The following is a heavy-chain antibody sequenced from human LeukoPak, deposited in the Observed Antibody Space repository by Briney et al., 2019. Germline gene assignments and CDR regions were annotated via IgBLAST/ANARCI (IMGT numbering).Heavy chain of an antibody. V-gene: IGHV4-59*01. J-gene: IGHJ5*02. D-gene: IGHD5-18*01. Sequence: SETLSLTCTVSGGSISSYYWSWIRQPPGKGLEWIGYIYYSGSTSYNPSLKSRVTISVDTSKNQFSLKLSSVTAADTAVYYCARVTDSYGYPHPGWFDPWGQGTLVTVSS. CDR2: IYYSGST. CDR3: ARVTDSYGYPHPGWFDP. CDR1: GGSISSYY.